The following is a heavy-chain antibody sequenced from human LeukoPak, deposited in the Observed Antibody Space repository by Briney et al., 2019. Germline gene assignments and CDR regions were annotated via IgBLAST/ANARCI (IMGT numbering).Heavy chain of an antibody. V-gene: IGHV1-2*02. CDR2: INPNSGGT. CDR3: AREYSIRAAAGTSSYFDY. D-gene: IGHD6-13*01. Sequence: ASEKVSCKASGYTFTGYYMHWVRQAPGQGLEWMGWINPNSGGTNYAQKFQGRVTMTRDTSISTAYMELSRLRSDDKAVYYCAREYSIRAAAGTSSYFDYWGQGTLVTVSS. J-gene: IGHJ4*02. CDR1: GYTFTGYY.